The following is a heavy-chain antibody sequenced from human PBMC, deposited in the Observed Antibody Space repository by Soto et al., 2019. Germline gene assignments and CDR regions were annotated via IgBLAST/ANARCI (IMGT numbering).Heavy chain of an antibody. V-gene: IGHV3-21*01. CDR3: ARDLGGYFDY. J-gene: IGHJ4*02. CDR2: ISSSSSYI. CDR1: GFTFSSYR. Sequence: EVQLVESGGGLVKPGGSLRLSCAASGFTFSSYRMNWVRQAPGKGLEWVSSISSSSSYIYYADSVKGRFTISRDNAKNSLHLQMNSLRVEDTAVNYCARDLGGYFDYWGQGTLVTVSS. D-gene: IGHD3-16*01.